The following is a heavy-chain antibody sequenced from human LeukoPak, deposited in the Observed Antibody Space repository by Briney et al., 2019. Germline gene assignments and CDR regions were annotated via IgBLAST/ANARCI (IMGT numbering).Heavy chain of an antibody. CDR1: GASFSGYY. V-gene: IGHV4-34*01. CDR2: INQSGST. Sequence: SETLSLTCVVYGASFSGYYWTWIRQPPGKGLEWIGEINQSGSTNYNPSLKSRVTISVDTSKNQFSLKLSSVTAADTAVYYCAGGYCSSTSCYIGGGGYYYYGMDVWGQGTTVTVSS. J-gene: IGHJ6*02. D-gene: IGHD2-2*02. CDR3: AGGYCSSTSCYIGGGGYYYYGMDV.